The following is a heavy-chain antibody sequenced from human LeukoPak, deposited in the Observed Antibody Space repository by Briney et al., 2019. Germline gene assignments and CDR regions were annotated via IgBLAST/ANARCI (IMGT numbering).Heavy chain of an antibody. J-gene: IGHJ3*02. V-gene: IGHV5-51*01. CDR2: IYPGDSDT. Sequence: GESLKISCKGSGYSFTSYWIGWVRQMPGKGLEWMGIIYPGDSDTRYSPSFQGQVTISADKSISTAYLQWSSLKASDTAMYYCARFSGGYDGDDAFDIWGQGTMVTVSS. CDR3: ARFSGGYDGDDAFDI. D-gene: IGHD5-12*01. CDR1: GYSFTSYW.